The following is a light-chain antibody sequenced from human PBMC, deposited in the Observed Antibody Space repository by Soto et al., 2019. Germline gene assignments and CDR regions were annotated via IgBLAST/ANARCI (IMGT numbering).Light chain of an antibody. J-gene: IGLJ1*01. CDR1: SSDVGGYNY. Sequence: QSALTQPASVSGSPGQSITISCTGTSSDVGGYNYVSWYQQHPGKAPKLMIYEVSNRPLGVSNRFSGSKSGNTASLTISGLQAEDEADYYCTSYTSSSTLAVFGPGTKVTVL. CDR2: EVS. V-gene: IGLV2-14*01. CDR3: TSYTSSSTLAV.